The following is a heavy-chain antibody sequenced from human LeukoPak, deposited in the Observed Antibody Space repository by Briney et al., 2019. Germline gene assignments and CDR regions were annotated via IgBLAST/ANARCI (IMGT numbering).Heavy chain of an antibody. Sequence: PSETLSLTCTVSGGSISSYYWSWLRQPAGKGLEWLGRIYTSGSTNYNPSLKSRVTMSVDTSKNQFSLKLSSVTAADTAVYYCARAWAGFDPWGQGTLVTVSS. D-gene: IGHD7-27*01. V-gene: IGHV4-4*07. CDR3: ARAWAGFDP. CDR2: IYTSGST. J-gene: IGHJ5*02. CDR1: GGSISSYY.